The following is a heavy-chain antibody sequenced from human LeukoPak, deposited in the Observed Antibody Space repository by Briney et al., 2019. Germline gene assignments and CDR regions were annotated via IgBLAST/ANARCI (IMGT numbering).Heavy chain of an antibody. V-gene: IGHV3-15*01. Sequence: GGSLRLSCAASGFDFSNTLMTWVRRFPGKGLQWVGRIKPKIDGGATAYTAPVSGRFTISRDDSQNILYLQMNNLEAEDTALYYCTTSMSRGVTAARNWGQGTLVAVSS. D-gene: IGHD2-21*02. J-gene: IGHJ4*02. CDR1: GFDFSNTL. CDR3: TTSMSRGVTAARN. CDR2: IKPKIDGGAT.